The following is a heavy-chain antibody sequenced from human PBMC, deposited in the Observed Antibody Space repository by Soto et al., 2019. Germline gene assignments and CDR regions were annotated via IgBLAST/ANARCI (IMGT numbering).Heavy chain of an antibody. CDR2: INPATGIT. CDR3: ARDRVSMDV. D-gene: IGHD3-10*01. V-gene: IGHV1-46*01. CDR1: GYTFTSYG. J-gene: IGHJ6*02. Sequence: ASVKVSCKASGYTFTSYGISWVRQAPGQGLEWMGIINPATGITNYAQNFEGRITMTRDTSTSTVYMELSSLRSDDTAVYYCARDRVSMDVWGQGTTVTVSS.